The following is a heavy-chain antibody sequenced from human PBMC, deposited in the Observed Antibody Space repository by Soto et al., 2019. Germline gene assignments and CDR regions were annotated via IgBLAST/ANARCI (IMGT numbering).Heavy chain of an antibody. D-gene: IGHD5-18*01. CDR3: ASGIQLWLRRINNGYSG. Sequence: QVQLVQSGAEVKKPESSVKVSCKAPGGTFSTYAISCVRQAPGQGLEWMGGIITMFGTANYAQMYQDRVTITADESTNTVYMELSSLRSEDTAVYFCASGIQLWLRRINNGYSGWGHGTLVTVSS. J-gene: IGHJ4*01. CDR2: IITMFGTA. CDR1: GGTFSTYA. V-gene: IGHV1-69*12.